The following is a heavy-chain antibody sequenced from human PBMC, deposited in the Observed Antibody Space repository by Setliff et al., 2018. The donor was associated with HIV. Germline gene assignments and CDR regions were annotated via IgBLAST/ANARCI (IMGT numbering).Heavy chain of an antibody. CDR3: ARWYTTGRGWFDP. CDR1: GGSINSGDYY. V-gene: IGHV4-31*03. D-gene: IGHD6-25*01. J-gene: IGHJ5*02. CDR2: IYYSGST. Sequence: PSETLSLTCTVPGGSINSGDYYWSWSRQHPGKGLEWIGYIYYSGSTYYNPSLKSRVTISIDTSKNQFSLRLSSVTAADTAVYYCARWYTTGRGWFDPWGQGTLVTVSS.